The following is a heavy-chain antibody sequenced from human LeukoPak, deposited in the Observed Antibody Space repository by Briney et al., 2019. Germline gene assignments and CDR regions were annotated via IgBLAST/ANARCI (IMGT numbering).Heavy chain of an antibody. CDR1: GGTFSSYA. CDR3: ARDPLAYCGGDCCRLYAFDI. D-gene: IGHD2-21*01. CDR2: IIPIFGTA. V-gene: IGHV1-69*01. Sequence: SVKVSCKASGGTFSSYAISWVRQAPGQGLEWMGGIIPIFGTANYAQKFQGRVTITADESTSTAYMELSSLRSEDTAVYYCARDPLAYCGGDCCRLYAFDIWGQGTMVTVSS. J-gene: IGHJ3*02.